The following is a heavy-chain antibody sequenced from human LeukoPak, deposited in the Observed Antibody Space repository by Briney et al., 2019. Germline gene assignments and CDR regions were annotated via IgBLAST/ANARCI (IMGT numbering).Heavy chain of an antibody. Sequence: GGSLRLSCAASGFTFDDYAMHWVRQAPGKGLEWVSGISWNSGSIGYADSVKGRFTISRDNSKNTLYLQMNSLRAEDTAVYYCARGNYGDYVNDYWGQGTLVTVSS. CDR2: ISWNSGSI. CDR3: ARGNYGDYVNDY. CDR1: GFTFDDYA. J-gene: IGHJ4*02. V-gene: IGHV3-9*01. D-gene: IGHD4-17*01.